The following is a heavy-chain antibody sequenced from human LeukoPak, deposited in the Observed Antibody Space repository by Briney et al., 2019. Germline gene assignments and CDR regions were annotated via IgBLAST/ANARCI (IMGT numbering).Heavy chain of an antibody. V-gene: IGHV6-1*01. J-gene: IGHJ4*02. CDR3: ARDQPPSSSWDYYFDY. CDR1: GDSVSSNSAA. Sequence: SQTLSLTCAISGDSVSSNSAAWNWIRQSPSRGLEWLGRTYYRSKWYNDYAVSVKSRITINPDTSKNQFSLQLNSVTPEDTAVYYCARDQPPSSSWDYYFDYWGQGTLVTVSS. CDR2: TYYRSKWYN. D-gene: IGHD6-13*01.